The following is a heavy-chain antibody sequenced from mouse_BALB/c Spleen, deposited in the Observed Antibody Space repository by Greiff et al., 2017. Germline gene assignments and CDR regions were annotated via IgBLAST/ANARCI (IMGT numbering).Heavy chain of an antibody. CDR1: GFTFSSYG. CDR2: ISSGGSYT. V-gene: IGHV5-6*02. CDR3: ARQASGYFDV. J-gene: IGHJ1*01. D-gene: IGHD3-2*02. Sequence: EVKLVESGGDLVKPGGSLKLSCAASGFTFSSYGMSWVRQTPDKRLEWVATISSGGSYTYYPDSVKGRFTISRDNAKNTLYLQMSSLKSEDTAMYYCARQASGYFDVWGAGTTVTVSS.